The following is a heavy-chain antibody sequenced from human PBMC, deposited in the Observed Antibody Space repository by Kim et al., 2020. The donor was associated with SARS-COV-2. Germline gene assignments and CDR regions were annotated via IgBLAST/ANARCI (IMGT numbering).Heavy chain of an antibody. Sequence: GGSLRLSCAASGFTFSSYAMSWVRQAPGKGLEWVSAISGSGGSTYYADSVKGRFTISRDNSKNTLYLQMNSLRAEDTAVYYCANGGNYYGSGSPTWGQGTLVTVSS. CDR2: ISGSGGST. CDR1: GFTFSSYA. D-gene: IGHD3-10*01. J-gene: IGHJ5*02. V-gene: IGHV3-23*01. CDR3: ANGGNYYGSGSPT.